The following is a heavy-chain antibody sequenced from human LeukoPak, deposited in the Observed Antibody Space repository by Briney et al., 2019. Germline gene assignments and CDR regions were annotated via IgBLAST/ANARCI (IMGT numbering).Heavy chain of an antibody. J-gene: IGHJ3*02. Sequence: GGSLRLSCAASGFTVSSNYMSWVRQAPGKGLEWVSVIYSGGSTYYADSVKGRFTISRDNSKNTLYLQMNSLRAEDTAVYYCARDRCGECLDAFDIWGQGTMVTVSS. CDR1: GFTVSSNY. CDR3: ARDRCGECLDAFDI. D-gene: IGHD3-10*01. V-gene: IGHV3-53*01. CDR2: IYSGGST.